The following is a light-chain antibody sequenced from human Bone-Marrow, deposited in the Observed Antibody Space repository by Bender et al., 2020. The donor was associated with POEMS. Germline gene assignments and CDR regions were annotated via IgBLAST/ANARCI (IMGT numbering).Light chain of an antibody. V-gene: IGLV3-21*02. CDR3: HVWDESSQREV. Sequence: GGDNIGTRRVHWYRQTPGQAPVLVVYDDNDRSSGIPERFSGANSGNTATLTIFKVEVGDEGDYYCHVWDESSQREVFGTGTTV. CDR2: DDN. CDR1: NIGTRR. J-gene: IGLJ1*01.